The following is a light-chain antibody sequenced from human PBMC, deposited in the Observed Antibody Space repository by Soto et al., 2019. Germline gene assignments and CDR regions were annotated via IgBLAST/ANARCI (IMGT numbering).Light chain of an antibody. CDR3: QQYGGSPFT. J-gene: IGKJ3*01. CDR1: QSVSNSY. Sequence: ELVLTQSPGILSLSPGERATLSCRASQSVSNSYLAWYQQKPGQAPRLLIYGASTRATGIPDRFSGSGSGTDFTLTISRLEPEDFAVYYCQQYGGSPFTFGPGTNVDVK. CDR2: GAS. V-gene: IGKV3-20*01.